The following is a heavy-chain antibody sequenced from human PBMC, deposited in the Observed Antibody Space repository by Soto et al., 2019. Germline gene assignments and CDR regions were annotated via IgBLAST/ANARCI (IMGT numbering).Heavy chain of an antibody. CDR3: ARDSYAMSSFALDV. CDR1: GDSISSGGFP. Sequence: QLQLQESGSGLVETAQTLSLTCIVSGDSISSGGFPWTWIRQSTGKGLEWIGYVYRTGATSYNPSLESRASISVDTSRNQFSLKLISVTPADSAVYFCARDSYAMSSFALDVWGRGTAVTVSS. D-gene: IGHD2-2*01. J-gene: IGHJ6*02. CDR2: VYRTGAT. V-gene: IGHV4-30-2*06.